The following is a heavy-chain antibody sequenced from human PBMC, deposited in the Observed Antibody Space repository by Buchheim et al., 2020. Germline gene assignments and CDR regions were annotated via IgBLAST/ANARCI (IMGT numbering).Heavy chain of an antibody. CDR3: AGDVLTARRRDLPIDP. CDR1: GFTFSSYC. D-gene: IGHD6-6*01. Sequence: EVQLVESGGGVVQPGGSLRLSCAASGFTFSSYCMSWVRQAPGKGLEWVADIKQDGSEKYYADSVKGRFTISRDNAKNTLYLQMDSLRAEDTAEYYGAGDVLTARRRDLPIDPWGKGTL. J-gene: IGHJ5*02. CDR2: IKQDGSEK. V-gene: IGHV3-7*01.